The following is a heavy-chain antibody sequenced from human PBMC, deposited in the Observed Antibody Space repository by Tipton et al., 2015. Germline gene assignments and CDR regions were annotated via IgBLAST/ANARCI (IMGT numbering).Heavy chain of an antibody. Sequence: TLSLTCTVSGGSISSYYWSWIRQPPGKGLEWIGYIHYSGSTNYNPSLKSRVTISVDTSKNQFSLNLNSVTAADTAVYYCTKFNCGGDCYSYRGWFDPWGQGTLVTVSS. CDR2: IHYSGST. CDR1: GGSISSYY. V-gene: IGHV4-59*07. J-gene: IGHJ5*02. D-gene: IGHD2-21*02. CDR3: TKFNCGGDCYSYRGWFDP.